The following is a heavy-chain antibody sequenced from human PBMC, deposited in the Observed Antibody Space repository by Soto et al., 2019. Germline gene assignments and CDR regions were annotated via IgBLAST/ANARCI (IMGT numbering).Heavy chain of an antibody. Sequence: QVQLPESGPGLVKPSQTLSLTCTVSGGSISSGDYYWSWIRQPPGTGLEWIGDIYYSGSTYYNPSRKCRLTMSVDTTKNHFSLKLSSVTAADTAVYDCARAPEGHSYGYYFDYWGQGTLVTVSS. CDR1: GGSISSGDYY. CDR2: IYYSGST. D-gene: IGHD5-18*01. CDR3: ARAPEGHSYGYYFDY. V-gene: IGHV4-30-4*01. J-gene: IGHJ4*02.